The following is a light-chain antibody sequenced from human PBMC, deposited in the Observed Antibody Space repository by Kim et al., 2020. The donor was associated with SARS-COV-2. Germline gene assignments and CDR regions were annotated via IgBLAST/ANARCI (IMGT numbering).Light chain of an antibody. CDR3: QTWGTGIV. CDR2: LNSDGSH. J-gene: IGLJ2*01. CDR1: SGHSSYA. Sequence: APVKLTCTRSSGHSSYAIAWHQQQPEKGPRYLMKLNSDGSHSKGDGIPDRFSGSSSGAERYLTISSLQSEDEADYYCQTWGTGIVFGGGTQLTVL. V-gene: IGLV4-69*01.